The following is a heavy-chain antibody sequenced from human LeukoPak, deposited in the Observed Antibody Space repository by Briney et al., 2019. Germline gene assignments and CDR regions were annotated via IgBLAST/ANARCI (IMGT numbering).Heavy chain of an antibody. CDR2: IYYSGST. CDR1: GGSTSSYY. V-gene: IGHV4-59*01. J-gene: IGHJ3*02. Sequence: PSETLSLTCTVSGGSTSSYYWSWIRQPPGKGLEWIAFIYYSGSTNYNPSLKSRVTISVDTSKNQFSLKLSSVTAADTAVYYCASSSVVVPAADAFDIWGQGTMVTVSS. CDR3: ASSSVVVPAADAFDI. D-gene: IGHD2-2*01.